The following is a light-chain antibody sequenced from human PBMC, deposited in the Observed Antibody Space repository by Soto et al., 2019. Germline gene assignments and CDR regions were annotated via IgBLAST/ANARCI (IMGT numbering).Light chain of an antibody. J-gene: IGKJ5*01. CDR2: DTS. V-gene: IGKV3-15*01. CDR3: QQYSKWPT. CDR1: QSVSGN. Sequence: EIVMTQSPATLSVSPGERATLXXXASQSVSGNLAWYQQKPGQAPRLLIYDTSSRATAIPARFSGSGSGTEFTLTISSLQSEDFAVYYCQQYSKWPTFGQGTRLEIK.